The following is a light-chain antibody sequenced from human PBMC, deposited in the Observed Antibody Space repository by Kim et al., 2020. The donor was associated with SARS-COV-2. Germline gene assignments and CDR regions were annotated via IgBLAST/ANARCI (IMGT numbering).Light chain of an antibody. V-gene: IGKV3-20*01. J-gene: IGKJ1*01. CDR3: QQYASSRT. Sequence: FSPGESATLSCRASQSVSSNYLSWYQQKPGQAPRLLVYGASSRATGIPGRFSGSGSGTDFSLTISRLEPEDFAVYYCQQYASSRTFGQGTKVEIK. CDR1: QSVSSNY. CDR2: GAS.